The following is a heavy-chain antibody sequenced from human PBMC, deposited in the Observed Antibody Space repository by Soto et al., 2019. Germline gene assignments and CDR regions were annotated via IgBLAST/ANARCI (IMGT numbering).Heavy chain of an antibody. CDR2: INSDGSST. V-gene: IGHV3-74*01. J-gene: IGHJ4*02. CDR1: GFTFSSYW. CDR3: ASPDSSGWYTLSLDY. Sequence: PGGSLRLSCAASGFTFSSYWMHWVRQAPGKGLVWVSRINSDGSSTSYADSVKGRFTISRDNAKNTLYLQMNSLRAEDTAVYYCASPDSSGWYTLSLDYWGQGTLVTVSS. D-gene: IGHD6-19*01.